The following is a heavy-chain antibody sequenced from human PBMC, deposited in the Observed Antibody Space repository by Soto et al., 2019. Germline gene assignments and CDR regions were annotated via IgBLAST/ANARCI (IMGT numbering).Heavy chain of an antibody. J-gene: IGHJ3*02. CDR2: ISSSSSYI. CDR1: GFTFSSYS. V-gene: IGHV3-21*01. Sequence: GGSLRLSCAASGFTFSSYSMNWVRQAPGKGLEWVSSISSSSSYIYYADSVKGRFTISRDNAKNSLYLQLNSLRAEDTVVYSCASASLVYSYGFFAFDIWGQGTMVTVSS. CDR3: ASASLVYSYGFFAFDI. D-gene: IGHD5-18*01.